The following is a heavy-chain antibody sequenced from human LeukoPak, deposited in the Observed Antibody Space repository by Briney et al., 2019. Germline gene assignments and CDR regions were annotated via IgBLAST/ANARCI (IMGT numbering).Heavy chain of an antibody. V-gene: IGHV4-59*01. J-gene: IGHJ4*02. CDR1: GGSISSYY. Sequence: SETLSLTCTVSGGSISSYYWSWIRQPPGKGLEWIGYIYYSGSPNYNPSLKSRVTISVDTSKNQFSLNLSSVTAADTAVYYCARDLLSTAGYFDYWGQGTLVTVSS. CDR2: IYYSGSP. D-gene: IGHD6-19*01. CDR3: ARDLLSTAGYFDY.